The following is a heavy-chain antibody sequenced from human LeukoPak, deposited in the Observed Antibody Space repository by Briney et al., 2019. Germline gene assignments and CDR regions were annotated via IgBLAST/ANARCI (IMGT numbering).Heavy chain of an antibody. V-gene: IGHV1-69*06. Sequence: ASVKVSCKASGGTFSSYAISWVRQAPGQGLEWRGRIIPIFGTANYAQKFQGRVTITADKSTSTAYMELSSLRSEDTAVYYCARSYTYYYDSSGPFDYWGQGTLVTVSS. J-gene: IGHJ4*02. CDR2: IIPIFGTA. D-gene: IGHD3-22*01. CDR1: GGTFSSYA. CDR3: ARSYTYYYDSSGPFDY.